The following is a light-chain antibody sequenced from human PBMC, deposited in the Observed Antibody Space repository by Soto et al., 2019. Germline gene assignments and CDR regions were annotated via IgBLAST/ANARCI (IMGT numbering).Light chain of an antibody. CDR3: QQYIDSPRT. V-gene: IGKV3-20*01. CDR2: GVS. CDR1: QTVNRNY. Sequence: EIILTQSPGTLALSPGDGATLSCRASQTVNRNYLAWYHQRPGQPPRLLIYGVSNRAAGVPDRCSGDGSVTEFTLNIGRLDPDDFGVYYCQQYIDSPRTFGQGTRVEVK. J-gene: IGKJ1*01.